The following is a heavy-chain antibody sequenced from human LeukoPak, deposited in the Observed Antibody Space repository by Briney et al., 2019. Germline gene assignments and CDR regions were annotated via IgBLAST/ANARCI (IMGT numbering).Heavy chain of an antibody. V-gene: IGHV3-48*01. D-gene: IGHD5-18*01. CDR2: ISGSGKTI. Sequence: PGGSLRLSCAGSGFTFSSYSMSRVRHAPGKGLEWVSYISGSGKTIYYADSVKGRFTISRDNTKNSLYLQMNSLGAEDTAVYYCARDWDVDTAMVTVDYWGQGTLVTVSS. J-gene: IGHJ4*02. CDR3: ARDWDVDTAMVTVDY. CDR1: GFTFSSYS.